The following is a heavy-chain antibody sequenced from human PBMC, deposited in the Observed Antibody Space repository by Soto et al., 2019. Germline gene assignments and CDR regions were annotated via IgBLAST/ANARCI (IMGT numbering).Heavy chain of an antibody. D-gene: IGHD2-2*01. V-gene: IGHV3-9*01. Sequence: EAQLVESGGGLVQPGRSLRLSCAASGFTFDDYAMHWVRQAPGKGLEWVSGISWNSGSIGYADSVKGRFTISRDNAKNSLYLQMNSLRAEDTALYYCAKGGQLLVEGGGYWGQGTLVTVSS. CDR1: GFTFDDYA. J-gene: IGHJ4*02. CDR3: AKGGQLLVEGGGY. CDR2: ISWNSGSI.